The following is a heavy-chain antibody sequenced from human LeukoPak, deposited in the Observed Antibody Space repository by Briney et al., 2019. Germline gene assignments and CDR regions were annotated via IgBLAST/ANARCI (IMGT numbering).Heavy chain of an antibody. Sequence: GGSLRLSCAASGFTFSSYAMSWVRQAPGKGLEWVSAISGSGGSTYYADSVKGRFTIFRDNSKNTLYLQMNSLRAEDTAVYYCAKEGGTYGDYYGSIDYWGQGTLVTVSS. CDR3: AKEGGTYGDYYGSIDY. CDR2: ISGSGGST. CDR1: GFTFSSYA. J-gene: IGHJ4*02. D-gene: IGHD4-17*01. V-gene: IGHV3-23*01.